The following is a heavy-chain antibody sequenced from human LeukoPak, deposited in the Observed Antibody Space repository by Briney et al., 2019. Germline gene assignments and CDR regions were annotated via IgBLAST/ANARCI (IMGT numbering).Heavy chain of an antibody. CDR2: ISGSGGST. J-gene: IGHJ4*02. Sequence: GGSLRLSCAASAFTFNTYAMGWVRQAPGKGLEWVSAISGSGGSTYYADSVKGRFTISRDNSKNTLYLQMNSLRAEDTAVYYCAKRKLVLYYFDYWGQGTLVTVSS. V-gene: IGHV3-23*01. CDR1: AFTFNTYA. D-gene: IGHD4/OR15-4a*01. CDR3: AKRKLVLYYFDY.